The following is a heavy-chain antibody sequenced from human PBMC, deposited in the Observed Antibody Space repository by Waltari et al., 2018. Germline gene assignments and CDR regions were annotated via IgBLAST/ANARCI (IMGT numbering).Heavy chain of an antibody. Sequence: EVQLVESGGGLVQPGGSLRLSCAASGFTFSSYAMSWVRQAPGKGLEWVSTMSSSAGSTYYADSVKGRFTISRDNSKSTLYLQMNSLRAEDTAVYYCAKLHTLYYFDYWGQGTLVTVSS. CDR1: GFTFSSYA. J-gene: IGHJ4*02. D-gene: IGHD2-2*02. CDR3: AKLHTLYYFDY. CDR2: MSSSAGST. V-gene: IGHV3-23*04.